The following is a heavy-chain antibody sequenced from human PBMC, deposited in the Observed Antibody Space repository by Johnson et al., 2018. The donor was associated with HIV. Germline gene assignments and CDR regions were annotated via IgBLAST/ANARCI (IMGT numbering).Heavy chain of an antibody. V-gene: IGHV3-66*02. CDR2: IYSGGST. CDR1: GFTVSSNY. D-gene: IGHD1-26*01. J-gene: IGHJ3*02. CDR3: AKLVGATHPLDI. Sequence: EQLVESGGDMVRPGGSLRLSCAASGFTVSSNYMSWVRQAPGKGLEWVSVIYSGGSTYYADSVKGRFTISRDNSKNTLYLQMNRLRTEDTALYYCAKLVGATHPLDIWGQGTMVTVSS.